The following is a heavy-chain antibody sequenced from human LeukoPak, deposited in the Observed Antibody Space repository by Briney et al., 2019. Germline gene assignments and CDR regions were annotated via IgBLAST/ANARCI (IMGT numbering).Heavy chain of an antibody. CDR1: GFTFSTYW. J-gene: IGHJ4*02. D-gene: IGHD5-24*01. V-gene: IGHV3-7*03. CDR2: IKPDGSEK. Sequence: GGSLRLSCAASGFTFSTYWMTWVRQAPGKGLEWVAIIKPDGSEKYYVDSVKGRFTISRDNAENSLFLQMNGLSPEDTAVFYCARGQYTDGLSYWGQGTLVTVSS. CDR3: ARGQYTDGLSY.